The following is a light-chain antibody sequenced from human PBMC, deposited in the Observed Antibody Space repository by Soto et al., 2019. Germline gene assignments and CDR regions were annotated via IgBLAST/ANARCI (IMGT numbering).Light chain of an antibody. V-gene: IGKV3-11*01. CDR2: DAS. CDR1: QSVSIY. J-gene: IGKJ4*01. Sequence: EIVLTQSPATLSLSPGERSTLSCRAIQSVSIYLAWYQQKPGKAPRLLIYDASNRATGIPARFSGSGSGTDFTLTISSLEPEDFEVYYCQQRSNWPPVFGGGTKVDIK. CDR3: QQRSNWPPV.